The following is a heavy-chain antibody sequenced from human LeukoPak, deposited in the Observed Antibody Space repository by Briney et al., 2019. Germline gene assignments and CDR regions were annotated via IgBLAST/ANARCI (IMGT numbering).Heavy chain of an antibody. V-gene: IGHV3-30*02. D-gene: IGHD2-15*01. J-gene: IGHJ4*02. CDR2: IRYDGSNK. CDR3: AKDVGTGYYFDY. CDR1: GFTFSSYG. Sequence: GGSLRLSYAASGFTFSSYGMHWVRQAPGKGLEWVAFIRYDGSNKYYADSVKGRFTISRDNSKNTLYLQMNSLRAEDTAVYYCAKDVGTGYYFDYWGQGTLVTVSS.